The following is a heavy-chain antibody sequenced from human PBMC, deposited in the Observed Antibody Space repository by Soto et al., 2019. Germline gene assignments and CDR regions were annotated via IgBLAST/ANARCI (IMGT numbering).Heavy chain of an antibody. CDR2: ISAYNGNT. D-gene: IGHD1-1*01. Sequence: QVQLVQSGAEVKKPGASVKVSCKASGYTFTSYGISWVRQAPGQGLEWMGWISAYNGNTNYAQKLQGSVTMTTDTSTSTAYLDLRSLRSDDTAVDYCARDLEPTHRSGEVAYDYWGQGTLVTVSS. CDR3: ARDLEPTHRSGEVAYDY. CDR1: GYTFTSYG. J-gene: IGHJ4*02. V-gene: IGHV1-18*04.